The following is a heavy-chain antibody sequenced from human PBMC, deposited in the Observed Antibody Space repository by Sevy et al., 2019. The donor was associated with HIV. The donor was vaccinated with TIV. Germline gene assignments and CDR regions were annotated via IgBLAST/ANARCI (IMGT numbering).Heavy chain of an antibody. CDR2: ISYDGSNK. CDR3: ARRLDY. CDR1: GFTFSSYA. V-gene: IGHV3-30-3*01. Sequence: GGSLRLSCAASGFTFSSYAMHWVRQAPGKGLEWVEVISYDGSNKYYADSVKGRFTISRDNSKNTLYLQMNSLRAEDTAVYYCARRLDYWGQGTLVTVSS. J-gene: IGHJ4*02.